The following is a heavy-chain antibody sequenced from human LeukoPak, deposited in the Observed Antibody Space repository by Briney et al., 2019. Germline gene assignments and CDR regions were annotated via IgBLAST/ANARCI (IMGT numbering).Heavy chain of an antibody. CDR2: INPDSGDT. D-gene: IGHD2-15*01. Sequence: GSVKVSCKASGYIFTHYYIHWVRQAPGQGLDWVGWINPDSGDTNYAHKFRGRVTMTRDTSITTAYMELSRLRSDDTAVYYCARILDTFDIWGQGTMVTVS. CDR3: ARILDTFDI. V-gene: IGHV1-2*02. CDR1: GYIFTHYY. J-gene: IGHJ3*02.